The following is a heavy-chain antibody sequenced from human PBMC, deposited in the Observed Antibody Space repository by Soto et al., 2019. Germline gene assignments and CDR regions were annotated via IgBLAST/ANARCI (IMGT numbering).Heavy chain of an antibody. J-gene: IGHJ3*02. CDR1: GFRFSSFW. CDR2: INTYGSTT. Sequence: PVGSLRLSCAASGFRFSSFWMYWVRQAPGKGLVWVSNINTYGSTTSYVDSVKGRFTISRDNAKNTLYLQMNSLRAEDTAVYYCARGSYYDSSGYYNVHDTFDMWGQGTLVTVSS. D-gene: IGHD3-22*01. CDR3: ARGSYYDSSGYYNVHDTFDM. V-gene: IGHV3-74*01.